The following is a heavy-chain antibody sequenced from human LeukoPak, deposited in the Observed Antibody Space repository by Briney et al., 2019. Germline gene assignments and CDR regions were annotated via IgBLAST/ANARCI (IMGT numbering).Heavy chain of an antibody. Sequence: GGSLRLSCVASGFTFSSYVMGWVRQAPGKGLEWVSYISGSGSHTTYADSVKGRFTISRDNAKSSLSLQVNSLRADDTAVYYCARVGSTVAAGTPDYWGQGTLVTVSS. CDR3: ARVGSTVAAGTPDY. J-gene: IGHJ4*02. D-gene: IGHD6-13*01. V-gene: IGHV3-21*05. CDR2: ISGSGSHT. CDR1: GFTFSSYV.